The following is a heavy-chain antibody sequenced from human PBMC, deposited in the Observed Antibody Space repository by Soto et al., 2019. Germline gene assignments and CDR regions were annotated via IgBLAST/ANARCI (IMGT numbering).Heavy chain of an antibody. CDR3: ARDSGVQWELSTTDH. CDR1: GFTFSTYG. J-gene: IGHJ4*02. CDR2: IWYDGTNK. D-gene: IGHD1-26*01. Sequence: QVQLVESGGGVVQPGRSLRLSCAASGFTFSTYGMHWVRQAPGKGLEWVAVIWYDGTNKYYADSVKGRFTISRDNSKNTLYLQMNSLRAEDTAVYYCARDSGVQWELSTTDHWGQGTLVTVSS. V-gene: IGHV3-33*01.